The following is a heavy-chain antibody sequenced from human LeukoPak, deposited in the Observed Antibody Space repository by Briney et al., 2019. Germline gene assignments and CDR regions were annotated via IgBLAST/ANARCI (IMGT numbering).Heavy chain of an antibody. CDR3: ARSPPEAPVAAPIDY. CDR2: IWYDGSNK. J-gene: IGHJ4*02. CDR1: GFTFSSYG. D-gene: IGHD1-14*01. Sequence: PGGSLRLSCAASGFTFSSYGMHWVRQAPGKGLEWVAVIWYDGSNKYYADSVKGRFTISRDNSKNTLYLQMNSLRAEDTAVYYCARSPPEAPVAAPIDYWGQGTLVTVSS. V-gene: IGHV3-33*01.